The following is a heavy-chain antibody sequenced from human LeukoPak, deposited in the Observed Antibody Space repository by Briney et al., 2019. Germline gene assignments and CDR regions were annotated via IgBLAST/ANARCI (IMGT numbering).Heavy chain of an antibody. CDR3: ARRPARVTMIRAAFDI. CDR1: GGSISSYS. D-gene: IGHD3-22*01. J-gene: IGHJ3*02. Sequence: SETLSLTCTVSGGSISSYSWSWIRQPPGKGLEWIGYISYSGSTNYNPSLNSRVTISLDTSKNQFSLRVNSVTAADTAVYYCARRPARVTMIRAAFDIWGQGTMVTVSS. CDR2: ISYSGST. V-gene: IGHV4-59*08.